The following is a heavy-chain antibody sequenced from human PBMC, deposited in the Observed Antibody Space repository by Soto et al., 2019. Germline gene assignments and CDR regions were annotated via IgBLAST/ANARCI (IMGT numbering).Heavy chain of an antibody. CDR1: GDSVSSNSAA. Sequence: PSQTLSLTCAISGDSVSSNSAAWNWIRQSPSRGLEWLGRTYYRSKWYNDYAVSVKSRITINPDTSKNQFSLQLNSVTPEDTAVYYCAREGRRPAGDDYGDYPPHENWFDPWGQGTLVTVSS. CDR2: TYYRSKWYN. CDR3: AREGRRPAGDDYGDYPPHENWFDP. J-gene: IGHJ5*02. V-gene: IGHV6-1*01. D-gene: IGHD4-17*01.